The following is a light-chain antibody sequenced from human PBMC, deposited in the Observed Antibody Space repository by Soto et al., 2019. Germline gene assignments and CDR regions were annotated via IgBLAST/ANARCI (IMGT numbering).Light chain of an antibody. Sequence: QSALTQPASVSGSPGQSITISCTGISGDVGNYNLVSWYQQHPGKAPKLMIYEGIKRPSGVSNRFSGSKSGNTASLTVSGLQAEDDADYYCCSYVGSSTSVVFGGGTQLT. V-gene: IGLV2-23*01. CDR3: CSYVGSSTSVV. CDR1: SGDVGNYNL. CDR2: EGI. J-gene: IGLJ2*01.